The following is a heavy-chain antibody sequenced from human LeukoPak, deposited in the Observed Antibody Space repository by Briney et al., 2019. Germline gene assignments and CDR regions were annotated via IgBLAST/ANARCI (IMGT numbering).Heavy chain of an antibody. V-gene: IGHV3-23*01. J-gene: IGHJ5*02. CDR2: ISGSGDTT. CDR3: AKLRGPSSSSENNWFDP. Sequence: GGSLRLSCVASGFTFTSYGMAWVRQAPGKRLEWVSGISGSGDTTYYADSVKGRFTISRDNSKNTLYLQMNSLRVEEMAVYYCAKLRGPSSSSENNWFDPWGQGTLVTVSS. CDR1: GFTFTSYG. D-gene: IGHD6-6*01.